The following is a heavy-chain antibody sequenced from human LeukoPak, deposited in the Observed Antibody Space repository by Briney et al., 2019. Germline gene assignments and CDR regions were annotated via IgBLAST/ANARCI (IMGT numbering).Heavy chain of an antibody. V-gene: IGHV4-39*01. J-gene: IGHJ4*02. D-gene: IGHD6-13*01. CDR2: IYYSGST. Sequence: SGALSLTCTVSGGSISSSSYYWGWIRQPPGKGLEWIGSIYYSGSTYYNPSLKSRVTISVDTSKNQFSLKLSSVTAADTAVYYCARLIAAAGIFDYWGQGTLVTVSS. CDR1: GGSISSSSYY. CDR3: ARLIAAAGIFDY.